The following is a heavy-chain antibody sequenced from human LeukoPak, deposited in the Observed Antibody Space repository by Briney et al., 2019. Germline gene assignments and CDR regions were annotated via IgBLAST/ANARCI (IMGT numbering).Heavy chain of an antibody. V-gene: IGHV3-21*01. Sequence: GGSLRLSCAASGFTFSSYSMNWVRQAPGKGLEWVSSISSSSSYIYYADSVKGRFTISRDNAKNSLYLQMNSLRAEDTAVYYCASYGGSSNMDVWGQGTTVTVSS. CDR1: GFTFSSYS. CDR3: ASYGGSSNMDV. J-gene: IGHJ6*02. D-gene: IGHD4-23*01. CDR2: ISSSSSYI.